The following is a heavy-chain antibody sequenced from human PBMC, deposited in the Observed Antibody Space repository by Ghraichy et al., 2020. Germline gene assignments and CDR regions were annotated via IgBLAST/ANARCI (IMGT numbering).Heavy chain of an antibody. V-gene: IGHV3-64D*06. CDR2: ISSNGGST. D-gene: IGHD6-13*01. CDR1: GFTFSSYA. Sequence: GGSLRLSCSASGFTFSSYAMHWVRQAPGKGLEYVSAISSNGGSTYYADSVKGRFTISRDNSKNTLYLQMSSLRAEDTAVYYCVKGGIEAHDAFDIWGQGTMVTVSS. J-gene: IGHJ3*02. CDR3: VKGGIEAHDAFDI.